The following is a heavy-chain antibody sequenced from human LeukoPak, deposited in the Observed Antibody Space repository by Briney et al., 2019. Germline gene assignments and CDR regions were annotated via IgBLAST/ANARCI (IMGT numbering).Heavy chain of an antibody. V-gene: IGHV4-38-2*02. CDR1: GYSISSGYY. CDR2: IYHSGST. Sequence: PSETLSLTCTVSGYSISSGYYWGWIRQPPGKGLEWIGSIYHSGSTYYNPSLKSRVTISVDTSKNQFSLKLSSVNAADTAVYYCARDGVFWSGYYMGLNWFDPWGQGALVTVSS. D-gene: IGHD3-3*01. J-gene: IGHJ5*02. CDR3: ARDGVFWSGYYMGLNWFDP.